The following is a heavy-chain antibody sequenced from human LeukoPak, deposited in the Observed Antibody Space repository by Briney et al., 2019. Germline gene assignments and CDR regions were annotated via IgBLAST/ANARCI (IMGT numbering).Heavy chain of an antibody. CDR2: IGTAGEI. CDR3: ARAAYSSTWYSRYFDL. CDR1: GFTFSSYD. Sequence: KSGGSLRLSCAASGFTFSSYDIHWVRQATGKGLEWVSGIGTAGEIYYPGSVKGRFTISRENAKNSLYHQMNSLRAGDTAVYYCARAAYSSTWYSRYFDLWGRGTLVTVSS. V-gene: IGHV3-13*01. J-gene: IGHJ2*01. D-gene: IGHD6-13*01.